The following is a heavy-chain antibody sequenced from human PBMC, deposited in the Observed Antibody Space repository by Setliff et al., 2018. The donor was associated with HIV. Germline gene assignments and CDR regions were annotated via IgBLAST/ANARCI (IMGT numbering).Heavy chain of an antibody. Sequence: PSETLSLTCTVSGGSISSYYWSWIRQPPGKGLEWIGRISISGDTNYNPSLKSRATMSLDTSKNQFSLKLNSVTAADTAMYYCARDPTTGVDYWGQGTQVTVSS. D-gene: IGHD4-4*01. V-gene: IGHV4-4*07. CDR2: ISISGDT. J-gene: IGHJ4*02. CDR1: GGSISSYY. CDR3: ARDPTTGVDY.